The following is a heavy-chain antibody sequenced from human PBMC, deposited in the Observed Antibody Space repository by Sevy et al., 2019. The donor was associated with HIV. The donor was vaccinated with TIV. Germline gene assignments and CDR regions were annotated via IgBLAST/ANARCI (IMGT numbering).Heavy chain of an antibody. CDR2: IIPILGTE. Sequence: ASVKVSCKASGGTFSSYAISWVRQAPGQGLEWMGGIIPILGTENYAQKFQGRVTITADESTSTAYMELSSLRSEDTAVYYCARGGDTILGVVDTGYYFDYWGQGTLVTVSS. CDR3: ARGGDTILGVVDTGYYFDY. J-gene: IGHJ4*02. V-gene: IGHV1-69*13. D-gene: IGHD3-3*01. CDR1: GGTFSSYA.